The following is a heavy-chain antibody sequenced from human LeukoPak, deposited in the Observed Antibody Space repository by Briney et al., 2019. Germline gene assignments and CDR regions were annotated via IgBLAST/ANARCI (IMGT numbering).Heavy chain of an antibody. V-gene: IGHV4-59*01. CDR3: ARRGYCSGGSCYVHDY. CDR1: GGSISTYY. CDR2: IYYSGST. Sequence: KTSETLSLTCTVSGGSISTYYWTWIRQPPGKGLEWMGYIYYSGSTNYNPSLKSRVTISVDTSKNQFSLKLSSVTAADTAVYYCARRGYCSGGSCYVHDYWGQGTLVTVSS. D-gene: IGHD2-15*01. J-gene: IGHJ4*02.